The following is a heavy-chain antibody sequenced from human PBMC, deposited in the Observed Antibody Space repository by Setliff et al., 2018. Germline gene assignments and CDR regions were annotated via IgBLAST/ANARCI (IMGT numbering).Heavy chain of an antibody. D-gene: IGHD3-10*01. CDR3: AGHRGVEGTPVDY. Sequence: SVKVSCKASGGSFSSYTINWVRQAPGQGLEWMGGIIPIFGTANHAQNFQGRVMITADESTDTAYMELSSLTSDDTAVYYCAGHRGVEGTPVDYWGQGTLVTVSS. V-gene: IGHV1-69*13. CDR1: GGSFSSYT. CDR2: IIPIFGTA. J-gene: IGHJ4*02.